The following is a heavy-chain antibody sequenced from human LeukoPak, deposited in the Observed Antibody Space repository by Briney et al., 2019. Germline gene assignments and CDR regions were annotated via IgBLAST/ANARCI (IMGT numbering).Heavy chain of an antibody. CDR1: GFTFSSYS. V-gene: IGHV3-21*01. J-gene: IGHJ5*02. Sequence: GGSLRLSCAASGFTFSSYSMNWVRQAPGKGLEWVSSISSSSSYIYYADSVKGRFTISRDNTKNSLYLQMNSLRAEDTAVYYCARDRSSGWVPWGQGTLVTVSS. CDR3: ARDRSSGWVP. CDR2: ISSSSSYI. D-gene: IGHD6-19*01.